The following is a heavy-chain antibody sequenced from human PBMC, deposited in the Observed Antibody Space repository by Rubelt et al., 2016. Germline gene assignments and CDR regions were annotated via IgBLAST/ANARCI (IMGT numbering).Heavy chain of an antibody. CDR2: INHSGST. J-gene: IGHJ6*02. CDR3: ARGGKQQLGPYYYVMDV. V-gene: IGHV4-34*01. CDR1: GASISSYY. D-gene: IGHD6-13*01. Sequence: LQKPSETLSLTCSVSGASISSYYWSWIRQPPGKGLEWIGEINHSGSTNYNPSLKSRVTISVDTSKNQFSLKLSSVSAEDTAVYYCARGGKQQLGPYYYVMDVWGQGTTVTVSS.